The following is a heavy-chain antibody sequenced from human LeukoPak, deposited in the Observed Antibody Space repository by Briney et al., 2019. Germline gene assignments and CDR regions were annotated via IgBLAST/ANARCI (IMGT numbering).Heavy chain of an antibody. CDR3: ARRAGAYSHPYDY. CDR1: RFNFAYYT. Sequence: PGRSLRLSCSVSRFNFAYYTVSWFRQPPGKGLEWIGFIRTRAYGETTEYAASVEGRFTISRDDSKSIAYLQMNSLRAEDTAVYYCARRAGAYSHPYDYWGQGTLVTVSS. D-gene: IGHD4/OR15-4a*01. CDR2: IRTRAYGETT. V-gene: IGHV3-49*03. J-gene: IGHJ4*02.